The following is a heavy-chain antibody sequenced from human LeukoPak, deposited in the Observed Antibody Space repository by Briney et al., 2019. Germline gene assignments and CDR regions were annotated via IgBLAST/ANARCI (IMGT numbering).Heavy chain of an antibody. CDR1: GFTFSSYW. Sequence: GGSLRLSCAASGFTFSSYWMHWVRQAPGKGLEWVAVISYDGSNKYYADSVKGRFTISRDNSKNTLYLQMNSLRAEDTAVYYCAKGSKYCSGGSCQGDYWGQGTLVTVSS. V-gene: IGHV3-30*18. J-gene: IGHJ4*02. CDR2: ISYDGSNK. D-gene: IGHD2-15*01. CDR3: AKGSKYCSGGSCQGDY.